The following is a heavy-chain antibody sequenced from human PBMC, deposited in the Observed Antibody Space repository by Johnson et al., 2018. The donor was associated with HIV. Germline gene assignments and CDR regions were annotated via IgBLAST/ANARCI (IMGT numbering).Heavy chain of an antibody. CDR3: AKDLETGDDYVWGSYQLGAFDI. CDR2: ISYDGKST. D-gene: IGHD3-16*02. CDR1: GFTFSSYD. V-gene: IGHV3-30*18. J-gene: IGHJ3*02. Sequence: QVQLVESGGGLVQPGGSLRLSCAASGFTFSSYDMHWVRQATGKGLEWVAVISYDGKSTYYADSVKGRFTISRDNSKNTLYLQMNSLRAEDTAVYYCAKDLETGDDYVWGSYQLGAFDIWGQGTMVTVSS.